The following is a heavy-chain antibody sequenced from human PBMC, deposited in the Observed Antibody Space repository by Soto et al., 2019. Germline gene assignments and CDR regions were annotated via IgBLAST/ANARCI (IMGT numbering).Heavy chain of an antibody. Sequence: EVQLVESGGGLVQPGGSLRLSCAASGFTFSNYDMHWVRQVTGKGLEWVSTIGTAGDTYYPGSVKGRFTISRENAKISLYLQMNSLRAEDTAVYYCARGRLISLYYFDYWSQGTLVTVSS. CDR2: IGTAGDT. J-gene: IGHJ4*02. CDR3: ARGRLISLYYFDY. D-gene: IGHD2-15*01. V-gene: IGHV3-13*01. CDR1: GFTFSNYD.